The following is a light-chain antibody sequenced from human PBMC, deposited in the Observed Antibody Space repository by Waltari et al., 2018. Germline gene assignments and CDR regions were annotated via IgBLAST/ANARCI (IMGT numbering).Light chain of an antibody. CDR3: QSYDSSLSGRV. J-gene: IGLJ2*01. CDR2: VNS. V-gene: IGLV1-40*01. Sequence: QSVLTQPPSVSGAPGQRVTISCTGNSSNIGAGYDVHWYQLLPGTAPKLPIYVNSRRPSGVPDRVSGSRSGTSASLASTGLRPEDEADYYCQSYDSSLSGRVFGGGTKLTVL. CDR1: SSNIGAGYD.